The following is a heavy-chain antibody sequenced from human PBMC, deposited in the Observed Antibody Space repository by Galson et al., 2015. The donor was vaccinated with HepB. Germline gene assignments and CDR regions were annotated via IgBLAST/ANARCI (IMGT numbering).Heavy chain of an antibody. CDR1: GFTVSSNY. V-gene: IGHV3-53*01. J-gene: IGHJ4*02. CDR2: IYSGGST. D-gene: IGHD3-10*01. Sequence: SLRLSCAASGFTVSSNYMSWVRQAPGKGLEWVSVIYSGGSTYYADSVKGRFTISRDNSKNTLYLQMNSLRAEDTAVYYCASQRWEWGSGLDYWGQGTLVTVSS. CDR3: ASQRWEWGSGLDY.